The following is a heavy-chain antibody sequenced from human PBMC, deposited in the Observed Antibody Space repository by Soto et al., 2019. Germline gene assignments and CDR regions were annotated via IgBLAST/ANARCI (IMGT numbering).Heavy chain of an antibody. CDR2: ISSSSSTI. CDR3: ASDFWSGYYIPNWFDP. CDR1: GFTFSSYS. J-gene: IGHJ5*02. V-gene: IGHV3-48*01. Sequence: EVQLVESGGGLVQPGGSLRLSCAASGFTFSSYSMNWVRQAPGKGLEWVSYISSSSSTIYYADSVKGRFTISSDNAKNSLYLQMNSLRAEDTAVYYCASDFWSGYYIPNWFDPWGQGTLVTVSS. D-gene: IGHD3-3*01.